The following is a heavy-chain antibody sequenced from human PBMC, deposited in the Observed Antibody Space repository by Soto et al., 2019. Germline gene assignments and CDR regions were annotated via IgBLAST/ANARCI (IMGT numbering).Heavy chain of an antibody. CDR2: ISDDANNK. V-gene: IGHV3-30*02. J-gene: IGHJ6*02. D-gene: IGHD2-2*01. CDR1: GFAFSTYG. CDR3: AKVGYCSSPSCYLWYFYGMDV. Sequence: AGGSPRLSCAATGFAFSTYGIHWVRQAPGKGLEWVAFISDDANNKYYADSVKGRFTISRDNSRNTLSLQMNSLRPEDSAVYYCAKVGYCSSPSCYLWYFYGMDVWGQGTTVTVSS.